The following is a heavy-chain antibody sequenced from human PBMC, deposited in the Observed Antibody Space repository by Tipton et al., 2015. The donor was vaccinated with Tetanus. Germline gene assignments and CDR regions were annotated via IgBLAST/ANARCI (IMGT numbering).Heavy chain of an antibody. D-gene: IGHD4-17*01. CDR1: GGSITGYY. CDR2: IYYSGST. CDR3: AREGYGDYGVYYYYGMDV. J-gene: IGHJ6*02. V-gene: IGHV4-59*01. Sequence: TLSLTCTVSGGSITGYYWSWIRQPPGKGLEWIGYIYYSGSTYYNPSLKSRVTMSVDTSKNQFSLKLTSVTAADTAVYYCAREGYGDYGVYYYYGMDVWGQGTTVTVSS.